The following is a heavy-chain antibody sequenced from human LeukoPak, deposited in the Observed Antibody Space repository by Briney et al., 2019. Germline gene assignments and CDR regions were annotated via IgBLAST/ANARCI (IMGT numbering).Heavy chain of an antibody. Sequence: GSSVNVSCKASGGTFSSYAISWVRQAPGQGLEWMGRIIPILGIANYAQKFQGRVTITADKSTSTAYMELSSLRSEDTAVYYCARVPEERYSGYDWYYWGQGTLVTVSS. CDR3: ARVPEERYSGYDWYY. J-gene: IGHJ4*02. V-gene: IGHV1-69*04. CDR2: IIPILGIA. D-gene: IGHD5-12*01. CDR1: GGTFSSYA.